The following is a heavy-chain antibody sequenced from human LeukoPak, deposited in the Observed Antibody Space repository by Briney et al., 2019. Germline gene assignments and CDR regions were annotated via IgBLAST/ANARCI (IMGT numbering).Heavy chain of an antibody. CDR2: MNPNSGNT. J-gene: IGHJ6*02. CDR1: GYTFTSYD. D-gene: IGHD3-10*01. Sequence: ASVTVSCKASGYTFTSYDINWVRQAAGQGLEWMGWMNPNSGNTDYAQKFQGRVTMNRNTSISTAYMELSSLRSEDTAVYYCAKEGGSGSYYNLYYYYYGMDVWGQGTTVTVSS. V-gene: IGHV1-8*01. CDR3: AKEGGSGSYYNLYYYYYGMDV.